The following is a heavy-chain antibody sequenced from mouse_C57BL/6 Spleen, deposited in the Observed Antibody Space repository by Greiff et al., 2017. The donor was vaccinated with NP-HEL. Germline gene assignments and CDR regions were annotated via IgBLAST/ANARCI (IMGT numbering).Heavy chain of an antibody. CDR2: ISSGGSTI. J-gene: IGHJ3*01. Sequence: EVNVVESGGGLVKPGGSLKLSCAASGFTFSDYGMHWVRQAPEKGLEWVAYISSGGSTIYYADTVKGRFTISRDNAKNTLFLQMTSLRSEDTAMYYCARPGSSRAWFAYWGQGTLVTVSA. D-gene: IGHD1-1*01. V-gene: IGHV5-17*01. CDR1: GFTFSDYG. CDR3: ARPGSSRAWFAY.